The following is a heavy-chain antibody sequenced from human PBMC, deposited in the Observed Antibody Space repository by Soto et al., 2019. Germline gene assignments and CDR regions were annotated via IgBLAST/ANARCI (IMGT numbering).Heavy chain of an antibody. CDR2: NRNKANSYTT. J-gene: IGHJ2*01. Sequence: EVQLVESGGGLVQPGGSLRLSCAASGFTFSDHYMDWVRQAPGKGLEWVGRNRNKANSYTTEYAASVKGRFTISRDVSKNSLYLQMNSLKTEDTAVYYCARYVGGAAADFYLWGRGTLVTVSS. CDR1: GFTFSDHY. CDR3: ARYVGGAAADFYL. V-gene: IGHV3-72*01. D-gene: IGHD3-10*02.